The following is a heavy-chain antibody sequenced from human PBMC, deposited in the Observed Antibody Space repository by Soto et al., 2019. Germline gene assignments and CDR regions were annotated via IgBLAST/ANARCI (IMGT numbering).Heavy chain of an antibody. CDR1: GFTFSSYS. Sequence: GGSLRLSCAASGFTFSSYSMNWVRQAPGKGLEWVSYISSSSSTIYYADSVKGRFTISRDNAKNSLYLQMNSLRDEDTAVYYCARDVSSIWPMHYYYYGMDVWGQGTTVPVSS. CDR3: ARDVSSIWPMHYYYYGMDV. J-gene: IGHJ6*02. CDR2: ISSSSSTI. V-gene: IGHV3-48*02. D-gene: IGHD6-13*01.